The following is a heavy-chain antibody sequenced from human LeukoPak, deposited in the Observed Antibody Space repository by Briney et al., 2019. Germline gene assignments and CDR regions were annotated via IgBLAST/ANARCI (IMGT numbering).Heavy chain of an antibody. CDR1: GFTFTSSA. D-gene: IGHD3-9*01. CDR3: AGGYFDCPYYFDY. J-gene: IGHJ4*02. Sequence: ASVKVSCKASGFTFTSSAMQWVRQARGQRLEWIGWIVVGSGNTNYAQKFQERVTITRDMSTSTVYMELSSLRSEDTAVYYCAGGYFDCPYYFDYWGQGTLVTVSS. CDR2: IVVGSGNT. V-gene: IGHV1-58*02.